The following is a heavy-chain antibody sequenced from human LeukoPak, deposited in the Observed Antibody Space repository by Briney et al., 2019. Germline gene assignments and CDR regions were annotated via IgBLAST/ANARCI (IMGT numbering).Heavy chain of an antibody. CDR1: GYTFTSYG. J-gene: IGHJ5*02. CDR3: ARVYGSGSYYKEGWFDP. CDR2: ISAYNGNT. V-gene: IGHV1-18*01. Sequence: GASVKVSCKASGYTFTSYGISWVRQAPGQGLEWMGWISAYNGNTNYAQKLQGRVTMTTDTSTSTAYMELRSLRSDDTAVYYCARVYGSGSYYKEGWFDPWGQGTLVTVSS. D-gene: IGHD3-10*01.